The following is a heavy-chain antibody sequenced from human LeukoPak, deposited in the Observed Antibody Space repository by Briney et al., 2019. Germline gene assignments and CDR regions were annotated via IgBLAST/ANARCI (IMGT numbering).Heavy chain of an antibody. CDR1: GGTFISNA. J-gene: IGHJ5*02. Sequence: SVKVSCKASGGTFISNAITWVRQAPGQGLEWMGRIIPIFGITDYAQKFQGRVTITADKSTSTVYMEFSSLRSEDTAVYYCASGRMTTETTYCFDPWGQGTLITVSS. CDR2: IIPIFGIT. CDR3: ASGRMTTETTYCFDP. V-gene: IGHV1-69*04. D-gene: IGHD4-11*01.